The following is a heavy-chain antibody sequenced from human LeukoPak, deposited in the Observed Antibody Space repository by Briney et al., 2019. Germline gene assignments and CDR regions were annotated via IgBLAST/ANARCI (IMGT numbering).Heavy chain of an antibody. V-gene: IGHV4-38-2*02. D-gene: IGHD1-26*01. CDR1: GYSINSGYY. J-gene: IGHJ3*02. CDR3: ARVEAKYSGSYFDAFNI. Sequence: PSETLSLTCTVSGYSINSGYYWGWIRQPPGKGLEWIGSIYHSGYTYYNPSLKSRITTSVDTSKNQFSLKLSSVAAADTAVYYCARVEAKYSGSYFDAFNIWGQGTMVIVSS. CDR2: IYHSGYT.